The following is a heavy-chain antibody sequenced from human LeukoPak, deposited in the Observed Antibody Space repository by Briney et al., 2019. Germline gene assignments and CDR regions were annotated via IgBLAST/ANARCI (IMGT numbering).Heavy chain of an antibody. Sequence: GGSLRLSCAVFGSGFPFSKAWMSWVRQVPGKGLEWVGRIKSKTDGGTTDYAAPVKGRFSILRDDSKNTLYLQMDNLKTEDTAVYYCTTVGIWNMIQGEDRWGQGTLVAVSS. CDR2: IKSKTDGGTT. D-gene: IGHD1/OR15-1a*01. V-gene: IGHV3-15*01. CDR3: TTVGIWNMIQGEDR. J-gene: IGHJ5*02. CDR1: GFPFSKAW.